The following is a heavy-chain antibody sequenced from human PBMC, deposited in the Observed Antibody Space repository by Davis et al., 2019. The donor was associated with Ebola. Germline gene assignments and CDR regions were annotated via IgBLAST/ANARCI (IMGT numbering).Heavy chain of an antibody. CDR3: AKEDWWRFDP. V-gene: IGHV3-7*03. CDR1: GFSFSSHW. CDR2: INKDGSQK. D-gene: IGHD2-8*02. J-gene: IGHJ5*02. Sequence: GESLKISCAASGFSFSSHWMTWVRQAPGKGLEPVAKINKDGSQKYYVDSVKGRFTISRDNAQNSLYLQMNSLRAEDTAMYYCAKEDWWRFDPWGQGTLVTVSS.